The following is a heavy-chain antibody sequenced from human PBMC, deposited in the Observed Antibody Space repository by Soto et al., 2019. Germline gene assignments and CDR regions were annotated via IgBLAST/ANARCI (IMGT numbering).Heavy chain of an antibody. Sequence: QVQLVQSGAEVKEPGASVKVSCEASGYRFXYYPIHWLRQAPGQGLEWMGWINIGNGNTQYSQDFQGRVTITADTSTATAYMELSSLTSGDTAVYYCAREPLCGGKCYLNYFDPWGQGTLVTVSS. J-gene: IGHJ5*02. V-gene: IGHV1-3*04. CDR1: GYRFXYYP. D-gene: IGHD2-15*01. CDR3: AREPLCGGKCYLNYFDP. CDR2: INIGNGNT.